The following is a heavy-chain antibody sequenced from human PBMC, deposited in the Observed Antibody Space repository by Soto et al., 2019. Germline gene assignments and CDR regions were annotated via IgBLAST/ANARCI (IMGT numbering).Heavy chain of an antibody. D-gene: IGHD2-2*01. J-gene: IGHJ3*02. Sequence: EVQLVESGGDVVQPGGSLRLSCVASGFTFSGHWMHWVRQVPGKGLEWVSRINTDGGSSAHADSVKGRFTISRDNAKNTLYLQMHGLRAEDTAVYYCAREAGYCSRTSCYRRAFDTWGQGTTVTVSS. V-gene: IGHV3-74*03. CDR2: INTDGGSS. CDR1: GFTFSGHW. CDR3: AREAGYCSRTSCYRRAFDT.